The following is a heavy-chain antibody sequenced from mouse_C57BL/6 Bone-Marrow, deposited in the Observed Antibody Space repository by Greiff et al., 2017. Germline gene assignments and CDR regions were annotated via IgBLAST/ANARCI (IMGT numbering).Heavy chain of an antibody. CDR1: GFNIKDDY. CDR2: IDPENGDT. J-gene: IGHJ2*01. CDR3: TVDSSGYGNV. D-gene: IGHD3-2*02. Sequence: DVQLHESGAELVRPGASVKLSCTASGFNIKDDYMHWVKQRPEQGLEWIGWIDPENGDTEYASKFQGKATITADTSSNTAYLQLSSLTSEDTAVYYCTVDSSGYGNVWGQGTTLTVSS. V-gene: IGHV14-4*01.